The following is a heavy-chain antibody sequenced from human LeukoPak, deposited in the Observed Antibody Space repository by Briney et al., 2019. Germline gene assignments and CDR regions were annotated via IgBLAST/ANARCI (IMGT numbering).Heavy chain of an antibody. CDR2: INEDGSEK. CDR1: GFTFSTRW. D-gene: IGHD1-26*01. J-gene: IGHJ6*02. Sequence: GGSLRLSCAASGFTFSTRWMSWVRQAQGKGLEWVADINEDGSEKNYVESLKGRFTISRDNAKNSLYLQMNSLRAEDTALYYCARELGSYEGGYYGMDVWGQGTTVTV. V-gene: IGHV3-7*01. CDR3: ARELGSYEGGYYGMDV.